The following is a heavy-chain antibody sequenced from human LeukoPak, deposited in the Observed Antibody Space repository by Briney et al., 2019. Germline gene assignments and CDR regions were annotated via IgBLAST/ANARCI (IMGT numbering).Heavy chain of an antibody. D-gene: IGHD2-2*01. V-gene: IGHV1-2*02. CDR3: AREWVPAAILTTNNNWFDP. Sequence: ASVKVSCKASGYTFTGYYMHWVRQAPGQGLEWMGWINPNSGGTNYAQKFQGRVTMTRDMSISTAYMELSRLRSDDTAVYYCAREWVPAAILTTNNNWFDPWGQGTLVTVSS. CDR1: GYTFTGYY. J-gene: IGHJ5*02. CDR2: INPNSGGT.